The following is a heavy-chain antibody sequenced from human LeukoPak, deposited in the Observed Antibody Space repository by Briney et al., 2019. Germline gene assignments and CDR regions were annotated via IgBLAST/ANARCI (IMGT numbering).Heavy chain of an antibody. J-gene: IGHJ5*02. CDR2: ISGSGGST. CDR3: AKDPGVGPHSTYNWFDP. CDR1: GFTFSSYA. V-gene: IGHV3-23*01. Sequence: GGSLRLSCAASGFTFSSYAMSWVRQAPGKGLEWVSAISGSGGSTYYADSVKGRFTISRDNSKNTLYLQMNSLRAEDTAVYYCAKDPGVGPHSTYNWFDPWGQGTLVTVSS.